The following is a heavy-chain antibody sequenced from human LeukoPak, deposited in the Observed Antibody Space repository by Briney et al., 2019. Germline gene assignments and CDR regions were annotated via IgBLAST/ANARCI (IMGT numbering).Heavy chain of an antibody. V-gene: IGHV3-23*01. CDR3: ARAYSTSWYDY. CDR2: ITSGGST. CDR1: GFTFSSYA. D-gene: IGHD6-13*01. J-gene: IGHJ4*02. Sequence: GGSLRLSCAASGFTFSSYAMSWVRQAPGKGLEWVSAITSGGSTYYADSVKGRFTISRDNSKNTLYLQMNTLGAEDTALYYCARAYSTSWYDYWGQGTLVTVSS.